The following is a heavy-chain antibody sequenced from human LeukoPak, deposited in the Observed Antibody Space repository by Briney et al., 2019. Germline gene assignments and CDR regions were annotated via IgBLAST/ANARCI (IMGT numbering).Heavy chain of an antibody. J-gene: IGHJ4*02. CDR2: IWYDGSEK. V-gene: IGHV3-33*01. Sequence: GRSLRLSCAASGFTFSSYGMHWVRQAPGKGLEWVAIIWYDGSEKYYADPVKGRFTISRDNSKNMLYLQMNSLRAEDTAVYYCARIRYSISSYYFDYWGQGTLVTVSS. CDR3: ARIRYSISSYYFDY. D-gene: IGHD6-6*01. CDR1: GFTFSSYG.